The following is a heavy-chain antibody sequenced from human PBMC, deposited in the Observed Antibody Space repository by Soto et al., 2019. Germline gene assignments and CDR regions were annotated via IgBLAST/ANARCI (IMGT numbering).Heavy chain of an antibody. V-gene: IGHV3-48*03. J-gene: IGHJ6*02. D-gene: IGHD5-12*01. CDR1: GFTFSSYE. Sequence: EVQLVESGGGLVQPGGSLRLSCAASGFTFSSYEMNWVRQAPGKGLEWVSYISHSGSTTSYADSVKGRFTISRDNAKNSLYLQMHSLRAEDTASYYCARALSGSYYDYYHLDVGGQGTTVTVSS. CDR3: ARALSGSYYDYYHLDV. CDR2: ISHSGSTT.